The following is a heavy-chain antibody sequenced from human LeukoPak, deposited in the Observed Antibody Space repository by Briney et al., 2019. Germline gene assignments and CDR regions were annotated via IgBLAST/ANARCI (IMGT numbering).Heavy chain of an antibody. Sequence: ASVKVSCKASGYTFNSYAISWERQAPGQGLQWMGWISAYNGNTNYAQTLQGRVTMTTDTSTSTAYMELRSLRSDDTAVYYCAREGKRITMVRGMDFWGQGTLVTVSS. J-gene: IGHJ4*02. V-gene: IGHV1-18*01. CDR1: GYTFNSYA. CDR2: ISAYNGNT. CDR3: AREGKRITMVRGMDF. D-gene: IGHD3-10*01.